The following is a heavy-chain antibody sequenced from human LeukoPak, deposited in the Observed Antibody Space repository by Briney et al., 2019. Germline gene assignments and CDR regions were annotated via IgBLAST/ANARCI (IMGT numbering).Heavy chain of an antibody. J-gene: IGHJ4*02. CDR2: FDPEDGET. CDR1: GYTLTELS. V-gene: IGHV1-24*01. D-gene: IGHD5-24*01. Sequence: ASVKVSCKVSGYTLTELSMHWVRQAPGKGLEWMGGFDPEDGETIYAQKFLGRVTMTEDTSTDTAYMELSSLRSEDTAVYYCATDLMDTGGYKTFDYWGQGTLVTVSS. CDR3: ATDLMDTGGYKTFDY.